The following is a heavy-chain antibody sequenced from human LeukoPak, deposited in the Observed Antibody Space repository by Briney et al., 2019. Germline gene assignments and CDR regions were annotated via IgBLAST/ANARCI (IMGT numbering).Heavy chain of an antibody. CDR1: GFTFSSYG. V-gene: IGHV3-23*01. D-gene: IGHD5-24*01. J-gene: IGHJ4*02. CDR2: ISGSGGST. Sequence: GGSLRLSCAASGFTFSSYGMSWVRQAPGKGLEWVSAISGSGGSTYYADSVKGRFTISRDNSKNTVFLQTNSLRAEDTAVYYCVKDDGWVQYADWGQGTLVTVSS. CDR3: VKDDGWVQYAD.